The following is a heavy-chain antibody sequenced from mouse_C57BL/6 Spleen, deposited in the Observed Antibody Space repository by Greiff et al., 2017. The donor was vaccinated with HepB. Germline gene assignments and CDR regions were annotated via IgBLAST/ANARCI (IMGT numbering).Heavy chain of an antibody. CDR2: ISYDGSN. CDR3: ARENYRFYWADY. V-gene: IGHV3-6*01. Sequence: EVKVEESGPGLVKPSQSLSLTCSVTGYSITSGYYWNWIRQFPGNKLEWMGYISYDGSNNYNPSLKNRISITRDTSKNQFFLKLNSVTTEDTATYYCARENYRFYWADYWGQGTSVTVSS. CDR1: GYSITSGYY. D-gene: IGHD2-14*01. J-gene: IGHJ4*01.